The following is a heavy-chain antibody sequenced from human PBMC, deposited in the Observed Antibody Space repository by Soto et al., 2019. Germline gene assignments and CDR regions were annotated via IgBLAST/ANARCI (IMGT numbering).Heavy chain of an antibody. CDR1: GYTFTSYC. V-gene: IGHV1-46*01. D-gene: IGHD1-26*01. Sequence: ASVKVSCKASGYTFTSYCMHWVRQAPGQGLEWMGIINLSSGSTSYAQKFKGRVTMTRDTSTSTVYMDLSSLRSEDTAVYYCARELVGAPRDYYFDYRGQGTLVTVSS. J-gene: IGHJ4*02. CDR2: INLSSGST. CDR3: ARELVGAPRDYYFDY.